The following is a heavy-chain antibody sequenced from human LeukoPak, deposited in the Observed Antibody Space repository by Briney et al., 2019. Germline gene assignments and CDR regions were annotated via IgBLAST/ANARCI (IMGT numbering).Heavy chain of an antibody. CDR3: ARGYSSGWYNPPHY. CDR2: IYYSGST. J-gene: IGHJ4*02. Sequence: SETLSLTCTVSGGSISSTSYHWAWIRQPPGKGLEWIGSIYYSGSTYYNPSLKSRVTISVDTSKNQFSLKLSSVTAADTAVYYCARGYSSGWYNPPHYWGQGTLVTVSS. V-gene: IGHV4-39*01. D-gene: IGHD6-19*01. CDR1: GGSISSTSYH.